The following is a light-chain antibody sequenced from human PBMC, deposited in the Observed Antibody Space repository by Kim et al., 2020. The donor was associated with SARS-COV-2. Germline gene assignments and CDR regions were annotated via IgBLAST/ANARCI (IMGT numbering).Light chain of an antibody. CDR3: CSFAGSYTPVI. CDR2: DVT. V-gene: IGLV2-11*01. Sequence: SDTIPCTGTSSDVGNYKFVSWYQQHPGKAPKLIIFDVTGRPSGVPDRFSASKSGNTASLTISGLQAEDDADYYCCSFAGSYTPVIFGGGTQLTVL. J-gene: IGLJ2*01. CDR1: SSDVGNYKF.